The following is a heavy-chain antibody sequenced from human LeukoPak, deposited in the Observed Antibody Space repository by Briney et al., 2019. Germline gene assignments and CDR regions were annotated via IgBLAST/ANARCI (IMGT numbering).Heavy chain of an antibody. Sequence: GGSLRLSCAASGFSFTYGMSWVRQAPGKGLEWVSGIGGGDGRTYYADSLKGRFTISRDISKTTLYLQINGLTADDTAVYYCAKDSHSGFFGYWGQGTLVTVSS. CDR1: GFSFTYG. V-gene: IGHV3-23*01. CDR2: IGGGDGRT. CDR3: AKDSHSGFFGY. J-gene: IGHJ4*02. D-gene: IGHD3-22*01.